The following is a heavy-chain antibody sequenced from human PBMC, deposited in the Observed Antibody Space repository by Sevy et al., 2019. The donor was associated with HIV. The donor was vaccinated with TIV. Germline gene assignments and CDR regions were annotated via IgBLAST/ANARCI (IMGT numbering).Heavy chain of an antibody. Sequence: ASVKVSCKASGGTFSSYAVHWVRQAPGQGLEWMGGIIPLFASSDYAQKFQDRVTITADESTSTAYMELSSLRSEDTAVYYCARGITMIRGGGYYFDYWGQGTLVTVSS. CDR1: GGTFSSYA. V-gene: IGHV1-69*13. CDR3: ARGITMIRGGGYYFDY. J-gene: IGHJ4*02. D-gene: IGHD3-22*01. CDR2: IIPLFASS.